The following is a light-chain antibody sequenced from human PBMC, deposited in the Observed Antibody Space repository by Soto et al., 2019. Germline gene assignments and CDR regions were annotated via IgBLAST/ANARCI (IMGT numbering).Light chain of an antibody. Sequence: DIQMTQSPSTLSASVGDRVTITCRASQSIRSWLAWYQQKPGRAPKLLIYKASSLESGVPSRFSGSGSGTYFTLTISSLQPDDFATYYCQQYNSYSWTFGQGTKVEI. CDR2: KAS. V-gene: IGKV1-5*03. CDR3: QQYNSYSWT. J-gene: IGKJ1*01. CDR1: QSIRSW.